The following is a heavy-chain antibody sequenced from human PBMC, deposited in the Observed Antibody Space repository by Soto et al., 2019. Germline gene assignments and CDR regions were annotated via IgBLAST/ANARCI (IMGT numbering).Heavy chain of an antibody. CDR2: INHSGST. CDR1: GGSFSGYY. D-gene: IGHD2-2*01. CDR3: ARSSSTRFYYYYYYGMDV. V-gene: IGHV4-34*01. J-gene: IGHJ6*02. Sequence: SETLSLTCAVYGGSFSGYYWSWIRQPPGKGLEWIGEINHSGSTNYNPSLKSRVTISVDTSKNQFSLKLSSVTAADTAVYYCARSSSTRFYYYYYYGMDVWGQGTTVTVSS.